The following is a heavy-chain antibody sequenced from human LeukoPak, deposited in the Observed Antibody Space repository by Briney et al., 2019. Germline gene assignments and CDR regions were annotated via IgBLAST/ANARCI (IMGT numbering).Heavy chain of an antibody. V-gene: IGHV3-74*01. CDR1: GFTFSSYW. CDR2: INEHGSIT. J-gene: IGHJ4*02. CDR3: ARDVAGSGSL. D-gene: IGHD3-10*01. Sequence: PGGSLRLSCAASGFTFSSYWMHWVRHVPGKGLVWVARINEHGSITDYADSVKDRFTVSRDNAWNTLYLQMNSLRAEDTAVSYCARDVAGSGSLWGQGTLITVSS.